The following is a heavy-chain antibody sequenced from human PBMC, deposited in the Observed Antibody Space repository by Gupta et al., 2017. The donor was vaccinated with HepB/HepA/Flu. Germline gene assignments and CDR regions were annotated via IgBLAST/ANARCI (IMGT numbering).Heavy chain of an antibody. CDR2: INPNSGGT. D-gene: IGHD3-10*01. CDR3: ARAGEGFGELFYYYGMDV. CDR1: GYTFTGYY. V-gene: IGHV1-2*04. Sequence: QVQLVQSGAEVKKPGASVKVSCKASGYTFTGYYMPWVRQAPGQGLEGMGWINPNSGGTNYAQKFQGWVTMTRDTSISTAYMELSRLRSDDTAVYYCARAGEGFGELFYYYGMDVWGQGTTVTVSS. J-gene: IGHJ6*02.